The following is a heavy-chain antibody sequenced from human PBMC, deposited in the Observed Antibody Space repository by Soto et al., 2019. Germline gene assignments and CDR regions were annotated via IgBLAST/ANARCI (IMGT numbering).Heavy chain of an antibody. V-gene: IGHV1-46*03. CDR1: GYTFTSYY. Sequence: ASVKVSCKASGYTFTSYYMHWVRQAPGQGLEWMGIINPSGGSTSYAQKFQGRVTMTRDTSTSTVYMELSSLRSEDTAVYYCASLFFGSGMNYYYMDVWGKGTTVTVSS. CDR2: INPSGGST. D-gene: IGHD3-10*01. CDR3: ASLFFGSGMNYYYMDV. J-gene: IGHJ6*03.